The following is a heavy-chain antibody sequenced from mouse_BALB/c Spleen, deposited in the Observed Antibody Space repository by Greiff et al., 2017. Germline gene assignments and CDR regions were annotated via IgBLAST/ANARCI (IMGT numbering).Heavy chain of an antibody. Sequence: VQLQESGPGLVAPSQSLSITCTVSGFSFTGYGVNWVRQPPGKGLEWLGMIWGDGSKDYNSALISRLSTSKNNTKSQVFLNLNSLQTDETATYYCANNCDHYYAMDYWGQGTSVTVSS. CDR3: ANNCDHYYAMDY. J-gene: IGHJ4*01. CDR2: IWGDGSK. D-gene: IGHD4-1*02. V-gene: IGHV2-6-7*01. CDR1: GFSFTGYG.